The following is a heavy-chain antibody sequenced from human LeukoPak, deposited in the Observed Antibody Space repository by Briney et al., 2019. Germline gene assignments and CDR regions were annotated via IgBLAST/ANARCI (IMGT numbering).Heavy chain of an antibody. V-gene: IGHV1-46*01. J-gene: IGHJ4*02. Sequence: ASVKVSCKASGYTFTSYYMHWVRQAPGQGLEWMGIINPSGGSTSYAQKFQGRVTMTRDMSTSTVYMELSSLRSEDTAVYYCARTGNPDFRFDYWGQGTLVTVSS. CDR2: INPSGGST. D-gene: IGHD3-3*01. CDR3: ARTGNPDFRFDY. CDR1: GYTFTSYY.